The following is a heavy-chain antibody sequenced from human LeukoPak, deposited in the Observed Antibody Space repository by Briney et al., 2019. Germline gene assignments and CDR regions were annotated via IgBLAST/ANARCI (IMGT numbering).Heavy chain of an antibody. D-gene: IGHD5-24*01. Sequence: ASVKVSCKASGYTFTSYGISWVQQAPGQGLEWMGWISAYNGNTNYAQKLQGRVTMTTDTSTSTAYMELRSLRSDDTAVYYCAREMALAVGYYYGMDVWGQGTTVTVSS. CDR1: GYTFTSYG. J-gene: IGHJ6*02. CDR2: ISAYNGNT. CDR3: AREMALAVGYYYGMDV. V-gene: IGHV1-18*01.